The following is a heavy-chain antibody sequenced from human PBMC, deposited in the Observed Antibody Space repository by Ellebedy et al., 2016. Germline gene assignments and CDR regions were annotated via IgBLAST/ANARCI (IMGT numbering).Heavy chain of an antibody. CDR1: GGSFSGYY. Sequence: SQTLSLTXXVYGGSFSGYYWRWIRQPPGKGLEWIGEINHSGSTNYNPSLKSRVTISVDTSKNQFSLKLSSVTAADTAVYYCARARGYYYGSGSSPYGMDVWGQGTTVTVSS. J-gene: IGHJ6*02. CDR2: INHSGST. CDR3: ARARGYYYGSGSSPYGMDV. D-gene: IGHD3-10*01. V-gene: IGHV4-34*01.